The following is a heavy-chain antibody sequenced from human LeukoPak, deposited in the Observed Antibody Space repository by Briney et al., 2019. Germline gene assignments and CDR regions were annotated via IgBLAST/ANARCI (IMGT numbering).Heavy chain of an antibody. CDR2: IKYHGSDE. J-gene: IGHJ4*02. V-gene: IGHV3-7*01. CDR3: ARDRGGEATIDY. Sequence: GGSLRLSCAASGFTFSDYWMSWVRQAPGKGLEWVANIKYHGSDEHYVDSVRGRFTISRDNAKNSLFLQMNSLRAEDTAVYYCARDRGGEATIDYWGQGTLVTVSS. D-gene: IGHD5-12*01. CDR1: GFTFSDYW.